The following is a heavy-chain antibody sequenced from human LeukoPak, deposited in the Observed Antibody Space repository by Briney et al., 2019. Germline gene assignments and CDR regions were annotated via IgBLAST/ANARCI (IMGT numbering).Heavy chain of an antibody. Sequence: GGSLRLSCAASGFTFSSYSMNWVRQAPGKGLEWVSYISSSSSTIYYADSVKGRFTISRDNAKNSLYLQMNSLRAEDTAVYYCARVGSYSPSDAFDIWGQGTMVTVSS. V-gene: IGHV3-48*01. D-gene: IGHD1-26*01. CDR3: ARVGSYSPSDAFDI. J-gene: IGHJ3*02. CDR2: ISSSSSTI. CDR1: GFTFSSYS.